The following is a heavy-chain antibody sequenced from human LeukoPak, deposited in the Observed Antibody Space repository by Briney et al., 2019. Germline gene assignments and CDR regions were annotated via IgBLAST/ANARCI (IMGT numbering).Heavy chain of an antibody. J-gene: IGHJ4*02. CDR2: IYYSGST. V-gene: IGHV4-39*07. CDR3: ARDSRITMVRGVVPPFDY. D-gene: IGHD3-10*01. Sequence: PSETLSLTCTVSGGSISSSSYYWGWIRQPPGKGLEWIGSIYYSGSTYYNPSLKSRVTISVDTSKNQFSLKLSSVTAADTAVYYCARDSRITMVRGVVPPFDYWGQGTLVTVSS. CDR1: GGSISSSSYY.